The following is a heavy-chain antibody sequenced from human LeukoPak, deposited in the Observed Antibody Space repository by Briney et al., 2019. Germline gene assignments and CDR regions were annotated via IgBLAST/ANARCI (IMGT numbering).Heavy chain of an antibody. CDR2: INHSGST. J-gene: IGHJ4*02. D-gene: IGHD6-13*01. Sequence: PSETLSLTCTVSGYSIRSGYQWGWIRQPPGKGLEWIGEINHSGSTNYNPSLKSRVTISVDTSKNQFSLKLSSVTAADTAVYYCARSSSYSSIGYWGQGTLVTVSS. CDR1: GYSIRSGYQ. CDR3: ARSSSYSSIGY. V-gene: IGHV4-38-2*02.